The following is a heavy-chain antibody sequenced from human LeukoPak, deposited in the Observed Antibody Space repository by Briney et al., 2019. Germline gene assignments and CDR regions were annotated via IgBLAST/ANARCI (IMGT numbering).Heavy chain of an antibody. V-gene: IGHV1-8*02. CDR2: MNPNSGNT. Sequence: ASVKVSCKASGYTFTSYYMHWVRQAPGQGLEWMGWMNPNSGNTGYAQKFQGRVTMTRNTSISTAYMELSSLRSEDTAVYYCARSRGYYDFWSGYYNSYYFDYWGQGTLVTVSS. CDR3: ARSRGYYDFWSGYYNSYYFDY. D-gene: IGHD3-3*01. CDR1: GYTFTSYY. J-gene: IGHJ4*02.